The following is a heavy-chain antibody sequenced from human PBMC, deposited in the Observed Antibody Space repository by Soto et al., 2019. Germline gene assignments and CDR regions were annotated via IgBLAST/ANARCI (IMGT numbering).Heavy chain of an antibody. D-gene: IGHD1-26*01. CDR2: ISSSGSTI. J-gene: IGHJ5*02. Sequence: PGGSLRLSCAASGFTFSDYYMSWIRQAPGKGLEWVSYISSSGSTIYYADSVKGRFTISRDNAKNSLYLQMNSLRAEDTAVYYCARVSSGIVGARRHDWFDPWGQGTLVTVSS. CDR1: GFTFSDYY. V-gene: IGHV3-11*01. CDR3: ARVSSGIVGARRHDWFDP.